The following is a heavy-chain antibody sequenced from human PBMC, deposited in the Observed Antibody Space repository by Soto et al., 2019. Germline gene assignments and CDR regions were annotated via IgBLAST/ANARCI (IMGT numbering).Heavy chain of an antibody. CDR2: IYDSVST. Sequence: XATLSLPATVSGGSISSYYWSWIRQPPGKGLGWIGYIYDSVSTNYNPSLKSRVTISVDTSKNQFSLKLSSVTAADTAVYYCAREDCSGGSCYSGPEGVSWFDPWGQGTLVTFSS. CDR1: GGSISSYY. D-gene: IGHD2-15*01. V-gene: IGHV4-59*01. CDR3: AREDCSGGSCYSGPEGVSWFDP. J-gene: IGHJ5*02.